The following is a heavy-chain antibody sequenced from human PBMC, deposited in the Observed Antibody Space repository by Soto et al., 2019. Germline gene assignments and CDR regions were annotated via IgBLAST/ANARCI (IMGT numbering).Heavy chain of an antibody. J-gene: IGHJ3*02. CDR1: GYTFTTYA. CDR2: INAGNGNT. Sequence: ASVQVSCKASGYTFTTYAMHWVRQAPGQRIGWMGWINAGNGNTQYSQKCQGRDTITRDTSASTADIELSSLRSEDTAVYYCARYFDYGMAFDIWGQGTIVTVSS. V-gene: IGHV1-3*01. CDR3: ARYFDYGMAFDI. D-gene: IGHD4-17*01.